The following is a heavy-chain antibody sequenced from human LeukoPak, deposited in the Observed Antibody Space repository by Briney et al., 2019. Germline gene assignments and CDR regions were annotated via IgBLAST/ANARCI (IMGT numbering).Heavy chain of an antibody. CDR3: ASPRGVSLYYFDY. CDR1: GYTFTSYG. J-gene: IGHJ4*02. D-gene: IGHD3-10*01. V-gene: IGHV1-69*13. Sequence: ASVKVSCKASGYTFTSYGISWVRQAPGQGLEWMGGIIPIFGTANYAQKFQGRVTITADESTSTAYMELSSLRSEDTAVYYCASPRGVSLYYFDYWGQGTLVTVSS. CDR2: IIPIFGTA.